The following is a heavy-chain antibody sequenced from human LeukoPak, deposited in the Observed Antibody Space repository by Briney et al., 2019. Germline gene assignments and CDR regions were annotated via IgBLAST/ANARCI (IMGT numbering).Heavy chain of an antibody. Sequence: GGSLRLSCAASGFTFSSYAMHWVRQAPGKGLEWVAVISYDGSNKYYADSVKGRFTISRDNSKNTLYLQMNSLRAEDTAVYYCARVRGEDYYYGMDVWGQGTTVTVSS. CDR2: ISYDGSNK. J-gene: IGHJ6*02. CDR3: ARVRGEDYYYGMDV. V-gene: IGHV3-30-3*01. D-gene: IGHD3-10*01. CDR1: GFTFSSYA.